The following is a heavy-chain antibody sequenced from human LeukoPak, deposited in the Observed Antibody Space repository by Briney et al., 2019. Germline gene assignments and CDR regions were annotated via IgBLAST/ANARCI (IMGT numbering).Heavy chain of an antibody. Sequence: GGSLRLSCAASGYTFDDYAMHWVRHAQGKGLEWVSGISWNSGSIGYADSVKGRFTISRDNAKNSLYLQMNSLRAEDTALYYCAKDIGVVTPAFSFDYWGQGTLVTVSS. CDR1: GYTFDDYA. CDR3: AKDIGVVTPAFSFDY. J-gene: IGHJ4*02. V-gene: IGHV3-9*01. CDR2: ISWNSGSI. D-gene: IGHD4-23*01.